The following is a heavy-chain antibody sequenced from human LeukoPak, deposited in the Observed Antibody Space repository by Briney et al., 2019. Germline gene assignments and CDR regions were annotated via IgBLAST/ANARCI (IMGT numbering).Heavy chain of an antibody. CDR1: GFTFSDYY. J-gene: IGHJ4*02. CDR3: ARERVFKWNYWFDY. D-gene: IGHD1-7*01. V-gene: IGHV3-66*01. CDR2: IYSGGST. Sequence: PGGSLRLSCAASGFTFSDYYMSWIRQAPGKGLEWGAVIYSGGSTYYADSVQGRFTISRDNSKNTVYLQMNSLRAEDTAVYYCARERVFKWNYWFDYWGQGTLVTVSS.